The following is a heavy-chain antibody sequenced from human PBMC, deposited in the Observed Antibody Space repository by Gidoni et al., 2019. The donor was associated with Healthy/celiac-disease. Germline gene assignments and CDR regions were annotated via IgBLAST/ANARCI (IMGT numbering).Heavy chain of an antibody. V-gene: IGHV4-34*01. Sequence: QVQLQQWGAGLLKPSETLSLTCAVYGGSFSGYYWRWIRQPPGKGLEWIGEINHGGSTNYNPSLKSRVTISVDTSKNQFSLKLSSVTAADTAVYYCARALRGCSSTSCYAQRVYYYYYYMDVWGKGTTVTVSS. J-gene: IGHJ6*03. CDR3: ARALRGCSSTSCYAQRVYYYYYYMDV. CDR2: INHGGST. D-gene: IGHD2-2*01. CDR1: GGSFSGYY.